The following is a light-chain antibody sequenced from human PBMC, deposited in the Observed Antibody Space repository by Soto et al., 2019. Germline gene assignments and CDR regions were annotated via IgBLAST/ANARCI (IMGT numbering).Light chain of an antibody. CDR1: SSDVGLYDY. CDR2: AVS. J-gene: IGLJ1*01. CDR3: SSFTSSVTHV. Sequence: QSVLTQPASVSGSPGQSITISCTGTSSDVGLYDYVSWYQQHPGKAPQLMIYAVSNRPSGVSNRFSGSKSGNTASLTISGLQIEDEADYSCSSFTSSVTHVFGTATKVNVL. V-gene: IGLV2-14*01.